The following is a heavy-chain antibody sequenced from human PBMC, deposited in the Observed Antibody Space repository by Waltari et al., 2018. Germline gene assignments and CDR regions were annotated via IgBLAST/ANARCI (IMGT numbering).Heavy chain of an antibody. Sequence: QLQLQESGPGLVKPSETLSLTCTVSGGSISSSSYYWGWIRQPPGKGLEWIGSIYYSGSTSYNPSLKSRVTISVDTSKNQFSLKLSSVTAADTAVYYCARGGGGWSDYWGQGTLVTVSS. D-gene: IGHD6-19*01. V-gene: IGHV4-39*07. CDR2: IYYSGST. CDR3: ARGGGGWSDY. J-gene: IGHJ4*02. CDR1: GGSISSSSYY.